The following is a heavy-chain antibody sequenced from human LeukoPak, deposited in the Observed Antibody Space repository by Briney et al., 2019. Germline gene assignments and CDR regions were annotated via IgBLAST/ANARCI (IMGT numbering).Heavy chain of an antibody. CDR2: IWYGGSNK. D-gene: IGHD6-6*01. J-gene: IGHJ4*02. Sequence: PGGSLRLSCAASGFTFSSYGTHWVRQAPGKGLEWVAVIWYGGSNKYYADSVKGRFTISRDNSKNTLYLQMNSLRAEDTAVYYCAKDRRSSSPALFDYWGQGTLVTVSS. V-gene: IGHV3-33*06. CDR3: AKDRRSSSPALFDY. CDR1: GFTFSSYG.